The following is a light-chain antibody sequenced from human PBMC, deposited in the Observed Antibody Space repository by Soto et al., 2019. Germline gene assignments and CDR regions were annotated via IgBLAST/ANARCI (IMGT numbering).Light chain of an antibody. CDR2: GAS. V-gene: IGKV3-20*01. CDR3: QQYEAVVT. J-gene: IGKJ1*01. Sequence: IVLTQSPAILSLSPGAQATLSCRVSQSVSSYLAWYQQKPGRALMLLIDGASTRATGIPDRFSGSGSGTDFTLTISRLEPEDVAVYYCQQYEAVVTFGQGTKVDIK. CDR1: QSVSSY.